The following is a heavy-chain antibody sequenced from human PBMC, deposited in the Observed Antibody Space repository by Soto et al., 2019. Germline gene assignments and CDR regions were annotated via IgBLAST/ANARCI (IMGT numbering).Heavy chain of an antibody. Sequence: GESLKISCKGSGYRFTSYWIGWVRQMPGKGLEWMGIIYPGDSDTRYNPSFQGQVTISADKSISTAYLQWSSLKASDTAMYYCARRDCGGDCYPPYYFDYWGPGTLVTVFS. CDR2: IYPGDSDT. D-gene: IGHD2-21*02. V-gene: IGHV5-51*01. CDR3: ARRDCGGDCYPPYYFDY. CDR1: GYRFTSYW. J-gene: IGHJ4*02.